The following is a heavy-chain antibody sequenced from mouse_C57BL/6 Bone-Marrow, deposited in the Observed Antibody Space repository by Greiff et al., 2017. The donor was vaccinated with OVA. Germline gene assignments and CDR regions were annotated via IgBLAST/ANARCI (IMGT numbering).Heavy chain of an antibody. J-gene: IGHJ4*01. CDR2: IFPGSGST. CDR3: ASPYDGPVGIYAMDY. Sequence: VQLQQSGPELVKPGASVKISCKASGYTFTDYYINWVKQRPGQGLEWIGWIFPGSGSTYYNEKFKGKATLTVDKSSSTAYMLLSSLTSEDSAVYFCASPYDGPVGIYAMDYWGQGTSVTVSS. CDR1: GYTFTDYY. V-gene: IGHV1-75*01. D-gene: IGHD2-3*01.